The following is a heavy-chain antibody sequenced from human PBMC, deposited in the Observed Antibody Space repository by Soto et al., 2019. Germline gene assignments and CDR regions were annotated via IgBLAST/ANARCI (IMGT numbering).Heavy chain of an antibody. CDR3: AKGRVSEHNSGWTQGH. V-gene: IGHV3-30*18. Sequence: GGSLRHSCAASGFALSGYGMHWVRQAPGKGLEWVAVISNDGRNKYYADSVRGRFTISRDNSKNTLDLQVSSLRPEDTAVYYCAKGRVSEHNSGWTQGHWGQGTLVTVSS. J-gene: IGHJ4*02. CDR2: ISNDGRNK. CDR1: GFALSGYG. D-gene: IGHD6-19*01.